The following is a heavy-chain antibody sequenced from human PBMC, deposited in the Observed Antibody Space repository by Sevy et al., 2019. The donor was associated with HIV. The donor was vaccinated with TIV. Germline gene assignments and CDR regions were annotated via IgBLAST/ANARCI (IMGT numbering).Heavy chain of an antibody. CDR1: RFTFSSYD. CDR2: ISGSGGST. J-gene: IGHJ6*02. CDR3: AKGEATNYYGMDV. D-gene: IGHD1-26*01. Sequence: GGSLRLSCADSRFTFSSYDMSWVRQAPGKGLEWVSGISGSGGSTYYADSVKGRFTISRDNSKNTGYLQMNSLRAEDTAVYYCAKGEATNYYGMDVWGQGTTVTVSS. V-gene: IGHV3-23*01.